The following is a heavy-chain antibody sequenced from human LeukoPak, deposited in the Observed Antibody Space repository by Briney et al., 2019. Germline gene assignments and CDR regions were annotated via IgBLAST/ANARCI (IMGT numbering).Heavy chain of an antibody. CDR2: INPSGGST. CDR3: ARDLVIKGFDY. CDR1: GYTFTNYY. V-gene: IGHV1-46*01. Sequence: GASVKVSCKASGYTFTNYYMHWVRQAPGQGLEWMGIINPSGGSTSYAQKFQGRVTMTRDTSTSTVYMELSSLRSEDTAVYYCARDLVIKGFDYWGQGTLVTVSS. J-gene: IGHJ4*02. D-gene: IGHD6-6*01.